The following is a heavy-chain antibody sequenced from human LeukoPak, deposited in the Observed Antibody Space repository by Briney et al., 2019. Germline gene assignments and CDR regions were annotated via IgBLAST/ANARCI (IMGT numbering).Heavy chain of an antibody. V-gene: IGHV3-7*01. J-gene: IGHJ6*03. D-gene: IGHD4-17*01. CDR3: TRDRAPMTTPLVQYYYYMDV. Sequence: GGSLRLSCAASGFTFSLYWMSWVRQAPGKGLEWVANIKQDGSEKYYVDSVKGRFTISRDNAKSSLYLQMNSLRAEDTAVYYCTRDRAPMTTPLVQYYYYMDVWGKGTTVTVSS. CDR1: GFTFSLYW. CDR2: IKQDGSEK.